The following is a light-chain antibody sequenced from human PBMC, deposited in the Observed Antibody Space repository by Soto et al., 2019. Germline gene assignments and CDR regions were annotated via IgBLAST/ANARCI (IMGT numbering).Light chain of an antibody. V-gene: IGLV2-14*03. CDR3: RSYTSISTYV. CDR2: DVS. J-gene: IGLJ1*01. CDR1: SSDVGGYDF. Sequence: SVLTQPASVSGSPGQSITISCTGPSSDVGGYDFVSWYQHHPGKAPRLMIDDVSHRPSGVSDRFSASKSGNTASLTSSGLLAEDEADYYCRSYTSISTYVFGTGTKVTVL.